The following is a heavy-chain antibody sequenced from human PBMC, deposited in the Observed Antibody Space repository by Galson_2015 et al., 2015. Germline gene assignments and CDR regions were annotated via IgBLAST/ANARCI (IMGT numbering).Heavy chain of an antibody. D-gene: IGHD3-10*01. CDR2: IKSKTDGGTT. CDR3: TTGEGFGELVDF. Sequence: SLRLSCAASGFTFSHGWMGWVRQAPGKGLEWVGRIKSKTDGGTTDYAAPVKDRFTISRDDSKMTLYLQMNSLKTEDTAVYYCTTGEGFGELVDFWGQGTLVTVS. V-gene: IGHV3-15*01. J-gene: IGHJ4*02. CDR1: GFTFSHGW.